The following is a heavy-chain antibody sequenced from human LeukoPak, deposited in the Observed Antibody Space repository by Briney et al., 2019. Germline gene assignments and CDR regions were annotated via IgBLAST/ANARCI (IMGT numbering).Heavy chain of an antibody. CDR3: ARDRGGNSWYHWYDA. D-gene: IGHD6-13*01. Sequence: SETLSLTCTVSGYSISNNYWSWIRQPAGKGLEWIIRIHHASGNIDYNPSLKGRVTMSLDTSRNQFSLRLNSVTAADTAVYFCARDRGGNSWYHWYDAWGQGTLVTVSS. CDR1: GYSISNNY. CDR2: IHHASGNI. V-gene: IGHV4-4*07. J-gene: IGHJ5*02.